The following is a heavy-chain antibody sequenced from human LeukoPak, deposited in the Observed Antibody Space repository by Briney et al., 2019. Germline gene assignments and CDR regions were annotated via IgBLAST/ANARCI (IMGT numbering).Heavy chain of an antibody. Sequence: GGSLRLSCAASGFTFIRYAMTWVRQAPGKGLEWVSAVSGSGGSTYYADSVKGRFTISRDNSKNTLYLQMNSLRAEDTAVYYCAKDLISNYGYWGQGTLVTVSS. D-gene: IGHD4-11*01. J-gene: IGHJ4*02. CDR2: VSGSGGST. CDR1: GFTFIRYA. CDR3: AKDLISNYGY. V-gene: IGHV3-23*01.